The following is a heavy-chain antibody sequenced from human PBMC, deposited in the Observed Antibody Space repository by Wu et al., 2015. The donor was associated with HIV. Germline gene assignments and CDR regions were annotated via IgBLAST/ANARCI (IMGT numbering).Heavy chain of an antibody. V-gene: IGHV1-2*02. Sequence: VRLVQSGAEVKKPGSSLKVSCKASGGSLISYGMSWIRQIHGQRLEWMGCIGPKKGDTIYAQKFGGRISLTTNTSVHAAYLELNRLTSDDTGVYYCARGRFETSGFYVYDSWGQGSLVTVSS. D-gene: IGHD3-22*01. CDR1: GGSLISYG. CDR3: ARGRFETSGFYVYDS. CDR2: IGPKKGDT. J-gene: IGHJ4*02.